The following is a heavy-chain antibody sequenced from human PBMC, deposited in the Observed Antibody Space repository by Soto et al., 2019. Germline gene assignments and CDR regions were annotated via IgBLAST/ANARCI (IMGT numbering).Heavy chain of an antibody. D-gene: IGHD5-18*01. CDR1: GFTFSSYA. V-gene: IGHV3-23*01. CDR3: AKDRRIQLWSDY. J-gene: IGHJ4*02. CDR2: ISGSGGST. Sequence: XGSLILSCSASGFTFSSYAMSWVRQAPGKGLEWVSAISGSGGSTYYADSVKGRFTISRDNSKNTLYLQMNSLRAEDTAVYYCAKDRRIQLWSDYWGQGTLVTVSS.